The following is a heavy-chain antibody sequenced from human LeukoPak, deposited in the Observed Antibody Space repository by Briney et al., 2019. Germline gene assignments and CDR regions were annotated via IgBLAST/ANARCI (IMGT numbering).Heavy chain of an antibody. CDR3: ARGPARFDH. Sequence: WMVWMNPNTGNVGYAPTFQGRVAMTRNLSIDTAYLELNSLRSDDSAVYYCARGPARFDHWGQGSLVTVSS. CDR2: MNPNTGNV. J-gene: IGHJ4*02. V-gene: IGHV1-8*01.